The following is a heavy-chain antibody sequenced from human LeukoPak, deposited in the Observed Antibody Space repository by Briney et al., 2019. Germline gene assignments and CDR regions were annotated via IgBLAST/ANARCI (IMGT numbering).Heavy chain of an antibody. CDR2: IYYSGST. CDR1: GGSISSYY. J-gene: IGHJ4*02. V-gene: IGHV4-59*01. Sequence: SETLPLTCTVSGGSISSYYWSWIRQPPGKGLEWIGYIYYSGSTNYNPSLKSRVTISVDTSKNQFSLKLSSVTAADTAVYYCARDLYGYYDNWGQGTLVTVSS. CDR3: ARDLYGYYDN. D-gene: IGHD4-17*01.